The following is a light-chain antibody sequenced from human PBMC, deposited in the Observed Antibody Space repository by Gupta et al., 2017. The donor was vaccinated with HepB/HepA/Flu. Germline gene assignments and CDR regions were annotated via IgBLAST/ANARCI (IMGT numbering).Light chain of an antibody. V-gene: IGKV3-11*01. CDR2: DAF. CDR3: QQCSKWPIT. Sequence: EVLLTQSPATLSLSPGERATLSCRASESISNYLGWYQQKPGQPPRLLISDAFNRATGIPARFSGSGSGTDFTLTISSLEPEDFAVYYCQQCSKWPITFGQGTQMEIK. J-gene: IGKJ5*01. CDR1: ESISNY.